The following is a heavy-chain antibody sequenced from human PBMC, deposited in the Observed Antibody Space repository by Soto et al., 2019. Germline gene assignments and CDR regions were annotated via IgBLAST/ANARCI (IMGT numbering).Heavy chain of an antibody. V-gene: IGHV4-31*03. CDR1: GGSISSGNYY. J-gene: IGHJ4*02. Sequence: QVQLQESGPGLVKPSQTLSLTCTVSGGSISSGNYYWSWIRQHPGKGLEWIGYIYYSGSTYYNPSLKIRVTISVDTSKNQFSLKLSSVTAAATAVYYCASSSGARYYDYWGQGTLVTVSS. CDR3: ASSSGARYYDY. D-gene: IGHD2-15*01. CDR2: IYYSGST.